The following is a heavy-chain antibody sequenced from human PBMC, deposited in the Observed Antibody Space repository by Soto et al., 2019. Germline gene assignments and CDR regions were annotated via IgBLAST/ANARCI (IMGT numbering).Heavy chain of an antibody. CDR1: GFTFSSYS. D-gene: IGHD3-10*01. V-gene: IGHV3-48*04. Sequence: GGSLRLSCAASGFTFSSYSMSWIRQAPGKGLEWVSYISSSGSTIYYADSVKGRFTISRDNAKNSLYLQMNSLRAEDTAVYYCARGPSQYYYGSGRRYYYYYGMDVWGQGTTVTVSS. CDR2: ISSSGSTI. J-gene: IGHJ6*02. CDR3: ARGPSQYYYGSGRRYYYYYGMDV.